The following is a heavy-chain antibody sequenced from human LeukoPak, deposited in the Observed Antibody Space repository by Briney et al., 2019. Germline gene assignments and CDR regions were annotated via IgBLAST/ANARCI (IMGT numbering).Heavy chain of an antibody. CDR2: IYYSGST. CDR1: GGSISSYY. Sequence: SETLSLTCTVSGGSISSYYWSWIRQPPGKGLEWIGYIYYSGSTNYNPSLKSRVTISVDTSKNQFSLKLSSVTAADTAVYYCARRRLYYNILTGYSPFDYWGQGTLVTVSS. J-gene: IGHJ4*02. D-gene: IGHD3-9*01. CDR3: ARRRLYYNILTGYSPFDY. V-gene: IGHV4-59*12.